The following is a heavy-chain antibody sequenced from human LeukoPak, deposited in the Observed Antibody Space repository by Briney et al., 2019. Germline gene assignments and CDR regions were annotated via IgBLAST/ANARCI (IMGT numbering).Heavy chain of an antibody. J-gene: IGHJ4*02. CDR1: GGTFSSYA. CDR3: ARGGSTGIFDF. Sequence: ASVKVSCKASGGTFSSYAISWVRQAPGQGLEWMGGIIPIFGTANYAQKFQGRVTMTRDTSTSTVYLELSSLSSEDTAVYHCARGGSTGIFDFWGQGTLVTVSS. CDR2: IIPIFGTA. D-gene: IGHD1-1*01. V-gene: IGHV1-69*05.